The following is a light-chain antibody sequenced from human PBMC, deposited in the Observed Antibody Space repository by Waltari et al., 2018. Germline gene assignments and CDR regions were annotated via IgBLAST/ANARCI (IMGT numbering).Light chain of an antibody. V-gene: IGKV3-15*01. CDR1: QNINNN. CDR2: GAS. CDR3: QHYHSWPLT. J-gene: IGKJ4*01. Sequence: EVVMTQSPATLSVSPGERATLSCRASQNINNNLAWYHQIPGQAPSLLIYGASTRATGIPARFSGSGSGTEFTLTISNLQSEDFAVYYCQHYHSWPLTFGGGTKVEIK.